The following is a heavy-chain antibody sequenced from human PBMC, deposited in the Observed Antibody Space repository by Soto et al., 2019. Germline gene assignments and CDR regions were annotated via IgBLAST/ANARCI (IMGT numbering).Heavy chain of an antibody. CDR2: TYYRSKWNY. J-gene: IGHJ4*02. V-gene: IGHV6-1*01. Sequence: PSQTLSLTCAISGYSVSNKGATSNWVSLSPSRGLEWLGRTYYRSKWNYDYAISVKSRISINPDTSKNHFSLQLNSLTPEDTAVYYCARDPTEFNSGLEYWGQGTVVTVSS. D-gene: IGHD1-26*01. CDR3: ARDPTEFNSGLEY. CDR1: GYSVSNKGAT.